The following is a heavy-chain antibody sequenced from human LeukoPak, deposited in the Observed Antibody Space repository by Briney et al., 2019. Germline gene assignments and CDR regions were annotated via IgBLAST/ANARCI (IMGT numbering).Heavy chain of an antibody. CDR1: GGSIGSYY. J-gene: IGHJ6*02. D-gene: IGHD3-22*01. V-gene: IGHV4-34*01. Sequence: PSETLSLTCTVSGGSIGSYYWSWIRQPPGKGLEWIGEINHSGSTNYNPSLKSRVTISVDTSKNQFSLKLSSVTAADTAVYYCAREPLGYYDSSGYYLGGYGMDVWGQGTTVTVSS. CDR3: AREPLGYYDSSGYYLGGYGMDV. CDR2: INHSGST.